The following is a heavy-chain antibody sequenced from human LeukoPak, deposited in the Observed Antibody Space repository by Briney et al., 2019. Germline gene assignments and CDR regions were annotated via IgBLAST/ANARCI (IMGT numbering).Heavy chain of an antibody. CDR2: ISGSGGST. V-gene: IGHV3-23*01. CDR3: AKERPGYRRYFDY. CDR1: GFTFNYYG. J-gene: IGHJ4*02. Sequence: GGTLRLSCAASGFTFNYYGVSWVRPAPGKGLEWVSAISGSGGSTYYADSVKGRFTISRDNSKNTLYLQMNSLRAEDTAVYYCAKERPGYRRYFDYWGQGTLVTVSS. D-gene: IGHD5-18*01.